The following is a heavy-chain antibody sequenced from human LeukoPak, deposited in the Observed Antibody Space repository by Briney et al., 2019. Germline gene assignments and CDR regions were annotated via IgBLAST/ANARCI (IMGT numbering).Heavy chain of an antibody. CDR2: ISSSGSTI. CDR3: ARDKDWNYSYYYYMDV. CDR1: GFTFSDYY. J-gene: IGHJ6*03. V-gene: IGHV3-11*04. Sequence: PGGSLRLSRAASGFTFSDYYMSWIRQAPGKGLEWVSYISSSGSTIYYADSVKGRFTISRDNAKNSLYLQMNSLRAEDTAVYYCARDKDWNYSYYYYMDVWGKGTTVTVSS. D-gene: IGHD1-7*01.